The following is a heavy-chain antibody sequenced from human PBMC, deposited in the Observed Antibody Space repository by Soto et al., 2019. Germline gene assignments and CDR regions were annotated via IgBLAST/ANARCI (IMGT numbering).Heavy chain of an antibody. J-gene: IGHJ5*02. CDR2: IIPIFGTA. V-gene: IGHV1-69*13. D-gene: IGHD3-22*01. Sequence: SVKVSCKASGGTFSSCAISWLRQAAGQGLEWMGGIIPIFGTANYAQKFQGRVTITADESTSTAYMELSSLRSEDTAVYYCATRGTYYYDSSGYYPAYNWFDPWGQGTLVTVSS. CDR1: GGTFSSCA. CDR3: ATRGTYYYDSSGYYPAYNWFDP.